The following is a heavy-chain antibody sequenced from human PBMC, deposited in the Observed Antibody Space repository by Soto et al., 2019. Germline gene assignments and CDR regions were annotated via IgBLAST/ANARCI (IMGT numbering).Heavy chain of an antibody. CDR1: GFTVSSNY. CDR2: IYSGGST. V-gene: IGHV3-53*01. J-gene: IGHJ6*02. Sequence: PGGSLRLSCAASGFTVSSNYMSWVRQAPGKGLEWVSVIYSGGSTYYADSVKGRFTISRDNSENTLYLQMNSLRAEDTAVYYCARDQPPIRNYGMDVWGQGTTVTVSS. CDR3: ARDQPPIRNYGMDV. D-gene: IGHD3-3*02.